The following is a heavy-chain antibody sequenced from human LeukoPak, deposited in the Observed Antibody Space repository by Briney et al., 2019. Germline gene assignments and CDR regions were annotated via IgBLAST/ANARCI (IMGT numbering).Heavy chain of an antibody. CDR3: ASYREAYDLYPHGLDV. Sequence: SQTLSLTCSVSGASVTTTAYFWNWIRQPAGEGLEWIGRIYASGNIHYNPSLRSRVTMSLDTSKNQFSLTMNSVTAADSAVYFCASYREAYDLYPHGLDVCGRGTVVTVS. V-gene: IGHV4-61*02. D-gene: IGHD5-24*01. J-gene: IGHJ3*01. CDR2: IYASGNI. CDR1: GASVTTTAYF.